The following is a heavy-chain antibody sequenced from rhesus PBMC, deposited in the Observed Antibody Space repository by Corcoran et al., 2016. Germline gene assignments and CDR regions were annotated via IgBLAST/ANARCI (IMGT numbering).Heavy chain of an antibody. D-gene: IGHD2-21*01. CDR1: GFTFYEYD. V-gene: IGHV3-134*01. CDR3: TKEYCTGSGCFFDY. CDR2: ISWNSGTI. Sequence: EVQLVESGGALAQPGGSRRLSCAASGFTFYEYDMHWVRQAPGKGLEWVSRISWNSGTIYYADSVKGRFTISRDNAKNSLFLQMDRLRAEDTAVYYCTKEYCTGSGCFFDYWGQGVLVTVSS. J-gene: IGHJ4*01.